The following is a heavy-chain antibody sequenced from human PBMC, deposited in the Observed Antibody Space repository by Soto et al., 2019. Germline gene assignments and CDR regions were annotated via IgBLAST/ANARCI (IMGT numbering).Heavy chain of an antibody. D-gene: IGHD3-16*01. J-gene: IGHJ4*02. Sequence: QITLKESGPTLVRPTQTLTLTCTVSGFSLDTWGVGVGWIRQSPGKAPEWLALIYWDDDKRYSPSLKNRLTITKDTSKNQVVLTLTNIDPVDTVTYYCARALGSWGSYYFDHWGQGTLVTVSS. CDR3: ARALGSWGSYYFDH. V-gene: IGHV2-5*02. CDR1: GFSLDTWGVG. CDR2: IYWDDDK.